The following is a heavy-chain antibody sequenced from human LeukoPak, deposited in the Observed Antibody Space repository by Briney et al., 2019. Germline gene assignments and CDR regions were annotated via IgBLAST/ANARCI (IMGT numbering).Heavy chain of an antibody. J-gene: IGHJ4*02. V-gene: IGHV5-51*01. Sequence: GESLKISCKGSGYSFTSYWIGGVRQMPGKGLEWMGIIYPGDSDTRYSPSFQGQVTISADKSISPAYLQWSSLTASDTAMYYCARPHSSSWYTLDYWGQGTLVTVSS. D-gene: IGHD6-13*01. CDR2: IYPGDSDT. CDR1: GYSFTSYW. CDR3: ARPHSSSWYTLDY.